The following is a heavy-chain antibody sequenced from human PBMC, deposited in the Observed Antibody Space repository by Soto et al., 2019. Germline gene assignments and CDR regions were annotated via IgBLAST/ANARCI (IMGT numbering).Heavy chain of an antibody. J-gene: IGHJ4*02. CDR2: LSGSGAST. D-gene: IGHD3-10*01. V-gene: IGHV3-23*01. CDR3: AKSPGHFASGTSYYFDF. CDR1: GFTFSSYA. Sequence: GGSLRLSCEASGFTFSSYAMTWVRQGPGKGLEWVSGLSGSGASTAYADSVKGRFTISRDNSKNTVFLQMSRLRADDTAVYFCAKSPGHFASGTSYYFDFWGRGTLVTVSS.